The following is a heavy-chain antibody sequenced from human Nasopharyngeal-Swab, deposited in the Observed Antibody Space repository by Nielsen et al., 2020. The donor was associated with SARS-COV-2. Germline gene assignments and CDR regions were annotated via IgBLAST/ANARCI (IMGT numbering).Heavy chain of an antibody. Sequence: GESLKISCAASGFTFSSYSMNWVRQAPGKGLEWVSSISSSSSYIYYADSVKGRFTISRDNAKNSLYLQMNSLRAEDTAVYYCARSGSPSYYYYYGMDVWGQGTTVTVSS. D-gene: IGHD6-25*01. CDR3: ARSGSPSYYYYYGMDV. J-gene: IGHJ6*02. CDR1: GFTFSSYS. CDR2: ISSSSSYI. V-gene: IGHV3-21*01.